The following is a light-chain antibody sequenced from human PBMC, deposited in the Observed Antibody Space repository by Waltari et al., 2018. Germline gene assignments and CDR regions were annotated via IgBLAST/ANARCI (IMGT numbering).Light chain of an antibody. CDR3: QQSFTTPT. V-gene: IGKV1-39*01. CDR2: AAS. J-gene: IGKJ4*01. CDR1: QTIVRS. Sequence: DIQLTQSPSSLSASVGERVTITCRASQTIVRSLNWYQQKPGKAPKLLIYAASNLQSGVPSRFRCSGSGTDFTLTIASLQPEDFATYYCQQSFTTPTFGGGTTVDIK.